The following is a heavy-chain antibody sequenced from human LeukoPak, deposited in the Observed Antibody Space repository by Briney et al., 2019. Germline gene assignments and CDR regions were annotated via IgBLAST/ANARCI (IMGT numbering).Heavy chain of an antibody. Sequence: ASVKVSCKASGYTFTGYYMHWVRQAPGQGLEWMGWINPNSGGTNYAQKFQGWVTMTRDTSIGTAYMELSRLRSDDTAVYYCAILSQYSSGWPSPFDYWGQGTLVTVSS. J-gene: IGHJ4*02. V-gene: IGHV1-2*04. CDR1: GYTFTGYY. CDR2: INPNSGGT. D-gene: IGHD6-19*01. CDR3: AILSQYSSGWPSPFDY.